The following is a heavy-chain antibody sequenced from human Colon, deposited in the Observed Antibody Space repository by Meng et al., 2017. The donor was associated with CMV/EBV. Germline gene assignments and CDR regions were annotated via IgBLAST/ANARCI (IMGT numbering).Heavy chain of an antibody. J-gene: IGHJ4*02. Sequence: LVQCGGAGMVPLSSGLVPCRVSFDTFSSYGSNWVRHAPGQRLEWMVWISSYTGYTNHAQNFQGRATMPADTSTSTAYLALTSLTSTDTAVYYCARGPPNLSGVLDYWGQGTVVTVSS. CDR2: ISSYTGYT. CDR1: FDTFSSYG. CDR3: ARGPPNLSGVLDY. D-gene: IGHD3-10*01. V-gene: IGHV1-18*01.